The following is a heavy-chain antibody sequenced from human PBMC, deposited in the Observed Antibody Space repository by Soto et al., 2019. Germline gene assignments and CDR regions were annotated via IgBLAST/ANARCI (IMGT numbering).Heavy chain of an antibody. V-gene: IGHV3-23*01. CDR1: GFTFISYA. J-gene: IGHJ5*02. CDR2: ISGSGGST. CDR3: AKMFGGYYLVSWFDP. D-gene: IGHD3-3*01. Sequence: EVQLLETGGGLVQPGGSLRLSCAASGFTFISYAMSWVRQAPGKGLEWVSAISGSGGSTYYADSVKGRFTISRDNSKNTLYLQMNSLRAEDTAVYYCAKMFGGYYLVSWFDPWGQGTLVTVSS.